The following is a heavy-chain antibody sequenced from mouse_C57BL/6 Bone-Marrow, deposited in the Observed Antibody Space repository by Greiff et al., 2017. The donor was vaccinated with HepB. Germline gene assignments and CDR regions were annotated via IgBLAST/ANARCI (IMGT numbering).Heavy chain of an antibody. CDR2: ISPRSGNT. V-gene: IGHV1-81*01. CDR1: GYTFTSYG. J-gene: IGHJ2*01. D-gene: IGHD6-1*01. Sequence: ESGAELARPGASVKLSCKASGYTFTSYGISWVKQRTGQGLEWIGEISPRSGNTYYNEKFKGKATLTADKSSSTAYMELRSLTSEDSAVYFCARPLYYGDYWGQGTTLTVSS. CDR3: ARPLYYGDY.